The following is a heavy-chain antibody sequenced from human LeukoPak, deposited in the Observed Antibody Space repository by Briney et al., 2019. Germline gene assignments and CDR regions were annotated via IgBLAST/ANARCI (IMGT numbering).Heavy chain of an antibody. CDR3: ARVGDGYSYGYYYYYYYMDV. D-gene: IGHD5-18*01. CDR1: GFTFSDYY. CDR2: ISSSGSTI. J-gene: IGHJ6*03. V-gene: IGHV3-11*01. Sequence: KPGGSLRLSWAASGFTFSDYYVSWIRQAPGKGLELVSYISSSGSTIYYADSVKGRFTISRDNAKNSLYLQMNSLRAEDTAVYYCARVGDGYSYGYYYYYYYMDVWGKGTTVTISS.